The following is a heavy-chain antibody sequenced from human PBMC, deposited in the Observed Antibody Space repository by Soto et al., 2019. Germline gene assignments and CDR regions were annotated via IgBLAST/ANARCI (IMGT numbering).Heavy chain of an antibody. J-gene: IGHJ2*01. V-gene: IGHV6-1*01. D-gene: IGHD2-21*01. CDR1: GDRVSSNSAA. CDR3: ARVVGIGSEPKGNWYFDL. Sequence: KQSQTLSLTCAISGDRVSSNSAAWNWLRQSPSRGLEWLGRTYYRSKWYNDYAVSVKSRITINPDTSKNQFSLQLNSVTPEDTAVYYCARVVGIGSEPKGNWYFDLWGRGTLGTVSS. CDR2: TYYRSKWYN.